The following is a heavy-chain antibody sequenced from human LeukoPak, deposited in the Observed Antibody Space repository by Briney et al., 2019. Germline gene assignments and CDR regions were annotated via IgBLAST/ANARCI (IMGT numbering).Heavy chain of an antibody. CDR3: ARDSRGWYGRIDY. D-gene: IGHD6-19*01. J-gene: IGHJ4*02. CDR2: ISGSGNTI. V-gene: IGHV3-48*03. CDR1: GXTISIYA. Sequence: PGGSLRLSCSASGXTISIYAMHWVRQAPGKGLEWVSYISGSGNTIHYADSVKGRFTISRDNAKNSLYLQMNSLRVEDTAIYYCARDSRGWYGRIDYWGQGTLVTVSS.